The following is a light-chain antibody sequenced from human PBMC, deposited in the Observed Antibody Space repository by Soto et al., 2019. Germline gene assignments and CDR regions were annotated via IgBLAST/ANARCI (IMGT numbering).Light chain of an antibody. CDR2: EAS. CDR1: QSVSSY. J-gene: IGKJ4*01. V-gene: IGKV3-15*01. Sequence: EIVMTQSPATLSVSPGERATLSCRASQSVSSYLAWYQQKPGQAPRLLIDEASTRATGIPARFSGSGSGTEFTLTISGLQSEDVAVYYCQQYNNCPPLTFGGGTKVEIK. CDR3: QQYNNCPPLT.